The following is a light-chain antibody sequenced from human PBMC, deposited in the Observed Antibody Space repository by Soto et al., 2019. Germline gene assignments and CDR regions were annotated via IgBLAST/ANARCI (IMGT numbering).Light chain of an antibody. Sequence: DIQMTQSPSTLSASVGDRVTITCRASQSISSWLAWYKQKPGKAPKLLMYDASSFESGVPSRFSGSGSGTEFTLTISSLQPDDFATYYCQQYKGYPFTFGPGTKVDI. CDR1: QSISSW. CDR3: QQYKGYPFT. CDR2: DAS. J-gene: IGKJ3*01. V-gene: IGKV1-5*01.